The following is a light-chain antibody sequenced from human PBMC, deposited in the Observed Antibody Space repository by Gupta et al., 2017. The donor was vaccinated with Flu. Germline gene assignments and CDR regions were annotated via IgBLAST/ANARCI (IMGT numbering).Light chain of an antibody. J-gene: IGKJ2*02. Sequence: EIVLTQSPATLSLSPGERATLSCRASQSVRRYLAWYQQKPGQAPRLLISDASDRATGIPARFSGSGSGTDFTLTISSLEPEDFAVYYCQQRSNWPSTFDQGTKVEIK. V-gene: IGKV3-11*01. CDR1: QSVRRY. CDR2: DAS. CDR3: QQRSNWPST.